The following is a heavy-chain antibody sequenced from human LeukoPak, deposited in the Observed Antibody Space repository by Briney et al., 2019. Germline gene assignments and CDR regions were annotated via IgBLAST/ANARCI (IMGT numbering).Heavy chain of an antibody. J-gene: IGHJ4*02. CDR3: ARRYRNFDY. CDR1: GGSISSYY. V-gene: IGHV4-59*01. CDR2: IYYSGST. D-gene: IGHD1-1*01. Sequence: SETLSLTCTVSGGSISSYYWSWIRQPPGKGLEWIGYIYYSGSTNYNPSLKSRVTISVDTSKNQFSLKLSSVTAAHTAVYYCARRYRNFDYWGQGTLVTVSS.